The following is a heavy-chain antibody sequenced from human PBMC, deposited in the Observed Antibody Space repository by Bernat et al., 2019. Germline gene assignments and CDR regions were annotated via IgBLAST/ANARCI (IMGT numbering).Heavy chain of an antibody. J-gene: IGHJ3*02. V-gene: IGHV3-72*01. CDR2: TRSKAKSYTT. CDR3: VRGFNSFDI. D-gene: IGHD3-3*01. Sequence: EVQLVESGGGLVQPGGSLRLSCAASGFTLSDHYMDWVRQVPGKGLEWVARTRSKAKSYTTEYAASVKGRFTISREDSKNSLYLQMNSLKTDDTAVYYCVRGFNSFDIWGQGTMVTVSS. CDR1: GFTLSDHY.